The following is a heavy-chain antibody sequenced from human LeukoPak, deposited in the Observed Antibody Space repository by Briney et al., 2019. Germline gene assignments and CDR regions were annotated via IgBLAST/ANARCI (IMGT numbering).Heavy chain of an antibody. V-gene: IGHV4-4*02. J-gene: IGHJ4*02. Sequence: PSGTLSLTCAVSGGSISSSNWWSWVRQPPGKGLEWIGSVYNSGSTYYNPSLKSRVIVSLHMSQNQFSLRLTSVTAADTAVYYCASYGSGSYYPSDYWGQGTLVTVSS. D-gene: IGHD3-10*01. CDR3: ASYGSGSYYPSDY. CDR1: GGSISSSNW. CDR2: VYNSGST.